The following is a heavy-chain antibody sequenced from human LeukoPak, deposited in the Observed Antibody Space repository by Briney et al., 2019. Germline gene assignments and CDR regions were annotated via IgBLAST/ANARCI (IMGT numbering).Heavy chain of an antibody. Sequence: GASVKVSCKASGYSFTSYAMHWVRLAPGQRLEWMGWINAGNGNTEYSQKFQGRVTITRDASASTAYMELSSLRSGDTAVYYCAREDTAFDCWGQGTLVTVSS. CDR3: AREDTAFDC. CDR1: GYSFTSYA. V-gene: IGHV1-3*01. D-gene: IGHD5-18*01. CDR2: INAGNGNT. J-gene: IGHJ4*02.